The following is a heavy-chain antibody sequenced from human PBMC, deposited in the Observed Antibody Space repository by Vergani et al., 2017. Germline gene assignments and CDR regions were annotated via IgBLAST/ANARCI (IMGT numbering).Heavy chain of an antibody. CDR1: GFTFSTYA. CDR2: ISDDGRRK. V-gene: IGHV3-30*18. CDR3: AKDGRPPYDSSGPPLLD. J-gene: IGHJ4*02. D-gene: IGHD3-22*01. Sequence: QVQLVQSGGGVVQPGRSLRLSCAASGFTFSTYAMHWVRQAPGKGLEWVAVISDDGRRKYYADSVKGRFTISRDNSMNTLYLQMNSLSPEDTAVYYCAKDGRPPYDSSGPPLLDWGQGTLVTVSS.